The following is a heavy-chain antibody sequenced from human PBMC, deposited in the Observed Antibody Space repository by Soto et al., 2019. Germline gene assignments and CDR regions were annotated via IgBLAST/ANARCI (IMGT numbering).Heavy chain of an antibody. D-gene: IGHD6-19*01. Sequence: GASVKVSCKASGYTFTSYYMHWVRQAPGQGLEWMGIINPSGGSTSYAQKFQGRVTMTRDTSTSTVYMELSSLRSEDTAVYYCARDFDSSGLYNGMAGNWFDPCGQGTLVTVSS. CDR3: ARDFDSSGLYNGMAGNWFDP. J-gene: IGHJ5*02. V-gene: IGHV1-46*03. CDR1: GYTFTSYY. CDR2: INPSGGST.